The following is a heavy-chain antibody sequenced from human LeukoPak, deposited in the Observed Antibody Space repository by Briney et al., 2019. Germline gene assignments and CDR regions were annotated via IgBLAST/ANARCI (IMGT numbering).Heavy chain of an antibody. CDR2: IRGSGAIT. V-gene: IGHV3-23*01. D-gene: IGHD4-17*01. J-gene: IGHJ4*02. CDR1: GFSFSIYA. Sequence: PGGSLRLSCTASGFSFSIYALSWVRQAPGKGLEWVSGIRGSGAITYYADSVKGRFTISRDNSKSTLFLHMNSLRAEDTAIYYCAKARGTDYGDYVIFDYWGQGTLVTVSS. CDR3: AKARGTDYGDYVIFDY.